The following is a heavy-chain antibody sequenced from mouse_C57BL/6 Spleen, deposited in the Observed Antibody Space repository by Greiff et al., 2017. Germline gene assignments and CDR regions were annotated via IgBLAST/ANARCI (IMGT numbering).Heavy chain of an antibody. Sequence: QVQLQQPGAELVKPGASVKMSCKASGYTFTSYWITWVKQRPGQGLEWIGDIYPGSGSTNYNEKFKSKATLTVDTSSSTAYMQLSSLTSEDSAVYYCARGSRYYGSSFADWGQGTLVTVSA. D-gene: IGHD1-1*01. V-gene: IGHV1-55*01. J-gene: IGHJ3*01. CDR1: GYTFTSYW. CDR2: IYPGSGST. CDR3: ARGSRYYGSSFAD.